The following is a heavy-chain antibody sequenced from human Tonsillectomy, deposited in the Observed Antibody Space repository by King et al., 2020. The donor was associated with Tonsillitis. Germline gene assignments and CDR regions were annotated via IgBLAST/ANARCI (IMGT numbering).Heavy chain of an antibody. CDR2: IYYSGST. CDR3: ARQGRGIAAAGSLYYFDY. J-gene: IGHJ4*02. Sequence: LQLQESGPGLVKPSETLSLTCTVSGGSISSSSYYWGWIRQPPGKGLEWIGSIYYSGSTYYNPSLKSRVTISVDTSKNQFSLKLSSVTAADTAVDYCARQGRGIAAAGSLYYFDYWGQGTLVTVSS. V-gene: IGHV4-39*07. CDR1: GGSISSSSYY. D-gene: IGHD6-13*01.